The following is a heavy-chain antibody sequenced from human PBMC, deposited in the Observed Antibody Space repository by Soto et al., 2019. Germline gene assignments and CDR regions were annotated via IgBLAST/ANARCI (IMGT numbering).Heavy chain of an antibody. V-gene: IGHV1-69*14. CDR3: ARGHEFGGNSDAYDM. Sequence: QVLLVQSGAEMKKPGSSVKVSCKASGGSFSTSSINWVRQAPGQRPEWMANILPIFGTADYAQKFQGRLTITAVTGTNTASRELRSLFSEDTAVYYCARGHEFGGNSDAYDMLGQWTVVTVSS. D-gene: IGHD2-21*01. J-gene: IGHJ3*02. CDR2: ILPIFGTA. CDR1: GGSFSTSS.